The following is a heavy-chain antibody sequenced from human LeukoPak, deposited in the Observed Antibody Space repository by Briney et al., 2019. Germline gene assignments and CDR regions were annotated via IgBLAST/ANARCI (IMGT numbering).Heavy chain of an antibody. V-gene: IGHV4-38-2*02. Sequence: SETLSLTCTVSGYSISSGYYWGWIRQPPGKGLEWIGSIYDSGSTYYNPSLKSRVTISVDTSKNQFSLKLSSVTAADTAVYYCAVILFGEFPLSNQDYWGQGTLVTVSS. CDR2: IYDSGST. CDR3: AVILFGEFPLSNQDY. J-gene: IGHJ4*02. D-gene: IGHD2-15*01. CDR1: GYSISSGYY.